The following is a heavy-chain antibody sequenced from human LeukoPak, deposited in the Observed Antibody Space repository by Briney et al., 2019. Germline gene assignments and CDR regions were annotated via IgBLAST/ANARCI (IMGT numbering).Heavy chain of an antibody. V-gene: IGHV3-33*01. D-gene: IGHD1-7*01. CDR1: GFTSSSYG. CDR2: IWYDGSNK. CDR3: ARDRTVELLVDYIFDY. J-gene: IGHJ4*02. Sequence: PGGSLRLSCAASGFTSSSYGMHWVRQAPGKGLEWVAVIWYDGSNKYYADSVKGRFTISRDNSKNTLYLQMNSLRAEDTAVYYCARDRTVELLVDYIFDYWGQGTLVTVSS.